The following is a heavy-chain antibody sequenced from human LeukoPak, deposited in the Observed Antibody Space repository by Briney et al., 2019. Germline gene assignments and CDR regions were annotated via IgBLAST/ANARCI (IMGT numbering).Heavy chain of an antibody. Sequence: RPSETLSLTCTVSGGSISSGDYSWSWIRQPPGKGLEWIGYIYYSGSTYYNPSLKSRVTISVDTSKNQFSLKLSSVTAADTAVYYCARVPVVVGMDVWGQGTTVTVSS. CDR3: ARVPVVVGMDV. CDR1: GGSISSGDYS. D-gene: IGHD2-2*01. CDR2: IYYSGST. J-gene: IGHJ6*02. V-gene: IGHV4-30-4*01.